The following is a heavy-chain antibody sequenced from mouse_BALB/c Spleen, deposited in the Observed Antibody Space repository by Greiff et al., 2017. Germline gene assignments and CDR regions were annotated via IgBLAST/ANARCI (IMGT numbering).Heavy chain of an antibody. Sequence: VQLVESGPGLVAPSQSLSITCTASGFSLTGYAVNWVRQPPGKGLEWLGMIWGDGSTDYNSALKSRLSISKDNSKSHVFLKMNSLQTDDTARYYCARAYCRYDVYFDYWGQGTTLTVSS. J-gene: IGHJ2*01. CDR3: ARAYCRYDVYFDY. V-gene: IGHV2-6-7*01. CDR1: GFSLTGYA. D-gene: IGHD2-14*01. CDR2: IWGDGST.